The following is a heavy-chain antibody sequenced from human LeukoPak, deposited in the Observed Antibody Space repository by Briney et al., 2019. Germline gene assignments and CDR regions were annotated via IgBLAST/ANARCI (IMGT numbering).Heavy chain of an antibody. CDR3: ARDSDGSGSFDY. V-gene: IGHV4-31*03. Sequence: PSETLSLTCTVSGGSISSGGYYWSWIRQHPGKGLEWIGYIYYSGSTYYNPSLKSRVTISADTSKNQFSLKLSSVTAADTAVYYCARDSDGSGSFDYWGQGTLVTVSS. CDR1: GGSISSGGYY. J-gene: IGHJ4*02. D-gene: IGHD3-10*01. CDR2: IYYSGST.